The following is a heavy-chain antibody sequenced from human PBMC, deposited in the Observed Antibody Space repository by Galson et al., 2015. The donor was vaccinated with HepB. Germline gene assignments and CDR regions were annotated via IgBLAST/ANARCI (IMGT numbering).Heavy chain of an antibody. V-gene: IGHV3-15*07. J-gene: IGHJ4*02. Sequence: SLRLSCAASGFTFSNAWMNWVRQAPGKGLEWVGRIKSKTDGGTTDYAAPVKGRFTISRDDSKNTLYLQMNSLKTEDTAVYYCTTEEVVVPAAPPLSQIDYWGQGTLVTVSS. CDR3: TTEEVVVPAAPPLSQIDY. CDR2: IKSKTDGGTT. CDR1: GFTFSNAW. D-gene: IGHD2-2*01.